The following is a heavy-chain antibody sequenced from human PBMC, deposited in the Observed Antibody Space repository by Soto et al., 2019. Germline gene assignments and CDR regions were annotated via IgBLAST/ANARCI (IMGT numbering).Heavy chain of an antibody. D-gene: IGHD2-2*02. V-gene: IGHV3-23*01. J-gene: IGHJ6*03. Sequence: GGSLRLSCAASGFTFSSYAMSWVRQAPGKGLEWVSAISGSGGSTYYADSVKGRFTISRDNSKNTLYLQMNSLRAEDTAVYYCAKDSPFGYCSSTSCYIGYYYYYYMDVWGKGTTVTVSS. CDR1: GFTFSSYA. CDR2: ISGSGGST. CDR3: AKDSPFGYCSSTSCYIGYYYYYYMDV.